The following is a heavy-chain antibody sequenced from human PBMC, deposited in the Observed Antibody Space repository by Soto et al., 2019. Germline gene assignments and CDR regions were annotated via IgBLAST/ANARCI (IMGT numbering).Heavy chain of an antibody. J-gene: IGHJ5*02. V-gene: IGHV3-53*01. CDR1: PFTVSSDY. Sequence: GRSLTLSCAAPPFTVSSDYITWARQSPGNGLEWVSVIYSGGSTYYADSVKGRFTISRDNSKNTLYLQMNSLRAEDTAVYYCSRVVGTNPEDNWFXGWGQGTLVTVSS. CDR3: SRVVGTNPEDNWFXG. D-gene: IGHD2-15*01. CDR2: IYSGGST.